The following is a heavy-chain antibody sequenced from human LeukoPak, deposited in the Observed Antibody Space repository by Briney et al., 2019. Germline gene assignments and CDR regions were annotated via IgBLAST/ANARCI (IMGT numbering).Heavy chain of an antibody. CDR2: IHSGGNT. CDR1: GFTVSNNY. CDR3: ASIPTGYGVNSGGY. V-gene: IGHV3-53*01. Sequence: GGSLRLSCAASGFTVSNNYMTWVRQAPGKGLEWVSVIHSGGNTYYADAVKGRFTISRDNSKNTLYLQMNSLRVEDTAIYYCASIPTGYGVNSGGYWGQGTLVTVSS. J-gene: IGHJ4*02. D-gene: IGHD4/OR15-4a*01.